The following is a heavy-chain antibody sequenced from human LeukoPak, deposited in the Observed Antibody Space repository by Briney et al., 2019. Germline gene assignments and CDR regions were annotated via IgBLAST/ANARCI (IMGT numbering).Heavy chain of an antibody. Sequence: PGRSLRLSCAASGFTFNSYAMHWVRQAPGKGLEWVAVISYDGSNKYYADSVKGRFTISRDNSKNTLYLQMNSLRAEDTAVYYCARDILLWFGDGYFDYWGQGTLVTVSS. CDR1: GFTFNSYA. CDR3: ARDILLWFGDGYFDY. D-gene: IGHD3-10*01. V-gene: IGHV3-30*04. CDR2: ISYDGSNK. J-gene: IGHJ4*02.